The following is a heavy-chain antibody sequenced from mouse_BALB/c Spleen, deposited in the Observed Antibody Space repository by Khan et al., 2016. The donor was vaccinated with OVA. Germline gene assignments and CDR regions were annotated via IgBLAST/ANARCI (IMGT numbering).Heavy chain of an antibody. CDR1: GFSLTSYG. CDR2: IWRGGST. D-gene: IGHD1-1*01. CDR3: AKSHWAHYSFDD. V-gene: IGHV2-5*01. Sequence: QVQLKQSGPGLVQPSQSLSITCTVSGFSLTSYGVHWVRQSPGKGLEWLGVIWRGGSTDYNAAFMSRLSITKDNSRSQVFFRTNRLQADDTAIYYCAKSHWAHYSFDDWGAGTTVTVSS. J-gene: IGHJ1*01.